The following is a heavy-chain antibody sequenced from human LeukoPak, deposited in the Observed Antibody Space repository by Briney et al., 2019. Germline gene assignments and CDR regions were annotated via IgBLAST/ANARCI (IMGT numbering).Heavy chain of an antibody. CDR2: ISSSSSYI. CDR3: AKVGVLRFLEWLSPIDY. Sequence: GGSLRLSCAASGFTFSSYSMNWVRQAPGKGLEWVSSISSSSSYIYYADSVKGRFTISRDNAKNSLYLQMNSLRAEDTAVYYCAKVGVLRFLEWLSPIDYWGQGTLVTVSS. D-gene: IGHD3-3*01. CDR1: GFTFSSYS. J-gene: IGHJ4*02. V-gene: IGHV3-21*01.